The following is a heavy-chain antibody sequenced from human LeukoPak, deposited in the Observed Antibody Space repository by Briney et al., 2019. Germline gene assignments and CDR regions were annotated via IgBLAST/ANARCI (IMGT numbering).Heavy chain of an antibody. J-gene: IGHJ3*02. Sequence: PGGSLRLSCAASGFTFDDYGMSWVRQAPGKGLEWVALISYDGDKKYYADSVKGRFTISRDNSKNTLYLQMNSLIPDDTAVYYCAKERQQWWTFDALDIWGQGTMVTVSS. CDR3: AKERQQWWTFDALDI. CDR2: ISYDGDKK. CDR1: GFTFDDYG. V-gene: IGHV3-30*18. D-gene: IGHD5-18*01.